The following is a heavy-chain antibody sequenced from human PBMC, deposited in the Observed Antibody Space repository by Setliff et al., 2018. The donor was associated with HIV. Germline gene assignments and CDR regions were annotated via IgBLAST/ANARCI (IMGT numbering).Heavy chain of an antibody. Sequence: ASVKVSCKASGYTFTSYDINWVRQATGQGLEWMGWMNPNSGNTGYAQKFQGRVTMTRNTSISTAYMELSSLRSEDTAVYYCARDSPSGTYLNYYYCNMDVWGQGTSVTVSS. V-gene: IGHV1-8*02. D-gene: IGHD1-26*01. CDR3: ARDSPSGTYLNYYYCNMDV. CDR2: MNPNSGNT. CDR1: GYTFTSYD. J-gene: IGHJ6*02.